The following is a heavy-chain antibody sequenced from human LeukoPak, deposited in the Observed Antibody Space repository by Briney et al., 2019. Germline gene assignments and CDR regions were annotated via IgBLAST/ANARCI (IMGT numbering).Heavy chain of an antibody. J-gene: IGHJ4*02. D-gene: IGHD3-22*01. CDR2: ISYVGSNK. CDR1: GFTFSSYA. V-gene: IGHV3-30*04. CDR3: AREDYYDSSGYYPTGRFDY. Sequence: GGSLRLSCAASGFTFSSYAMHWVREAPGKGQEWVAVISYVGSNKYYSDYVKGRFTSSRDNFQNRLYLQMNSLRAEDTGVYYCAREDYYDSSGYYPTGRFDYWGQGTLVTVSS.